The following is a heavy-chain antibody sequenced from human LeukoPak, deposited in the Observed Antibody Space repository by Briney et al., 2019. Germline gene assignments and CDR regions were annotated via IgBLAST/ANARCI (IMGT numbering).Heavy chain of an antibody. V-gene: IGHV3-30-3*01. D-gene: IGHD6-13*01. J-gene: IGHJ4*02. CDR2: ISYDGSNK. Sequence: PGGSLRLSCAASGFTFSSYAMHWVRQAPGKGLEWVAVISYDGSNKYYADSVKGRFTISRDNSKNTLYLQMNSLRAEDTAVYYCARDRARSSSWYLDYWGQGTLVTVSS. CDR1: GFTFSSYA. CDR3: ARDRARSSSWYLDY.